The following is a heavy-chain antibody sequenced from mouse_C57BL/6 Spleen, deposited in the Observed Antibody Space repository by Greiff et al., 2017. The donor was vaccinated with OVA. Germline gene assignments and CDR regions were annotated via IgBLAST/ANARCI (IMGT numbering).Heavy chain of an antibody. CDR1: GYTFTSYW. D-gene: IGHD3-2*02. Sequence: VQLQQSGAELVKPGASVKLSCKASGYTFTSYWMHWVKQRPGQGLEWIGMIHPNSGSTNYNEKFKSKATLTVDKSSSTAYMQLSSLTSEDSAVYYCARGSGFYYFDYWGQGTTLTVSS. CDR2: IHPNSGST. J-gene: IGHJ2*01. CDR3: ARGSGFYYFDY. V-gene: IGHV1-64*01.